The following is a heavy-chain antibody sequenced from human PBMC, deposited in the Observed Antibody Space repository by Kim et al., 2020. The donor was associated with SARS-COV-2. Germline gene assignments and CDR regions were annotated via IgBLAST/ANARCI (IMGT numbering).Heavy chain of an antibody. V-gene: IGHV3-9*01. CDR3: AKGSSGYDYQRTKYGMDV. CDR2: ISWNSGSI. J-gene: IGHJ6*02. Sequence: GVSLRLSCAASGFTFDDYAMHWVRQAPGKGLEWVSGISWNSGSIGYADSVKGRFTISRDNAKNSLYLQMNSLRAEDTALYYCAKGSSGYDYQRTKYGMDVWGQGTTVTVSS. CDR1: GFTFDDYA. D-gene: IGHD5-12*01.